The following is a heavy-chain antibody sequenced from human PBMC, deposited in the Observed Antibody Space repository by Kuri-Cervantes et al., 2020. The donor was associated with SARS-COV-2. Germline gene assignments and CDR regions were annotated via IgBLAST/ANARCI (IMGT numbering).Heavy chain of an antibody. CDR3: ARGGGGSSWYFDY. CDR2: INHSGST. Sequence: SQTLSLTCAVYGGSFSGYYWSWIRQPPGKGLEWIWEINHSGSTNYNPSLKSRVTISGDTSKNQFSLKLSSVTAADTAVYYCARGGGGSSWYFDYWGQGTLVTVSS. V-gene: IGHV4-34*01. CDR1: GGSFSGYY. J-gene: IGHJ4*02. D-gene: IGHD6-13*01.